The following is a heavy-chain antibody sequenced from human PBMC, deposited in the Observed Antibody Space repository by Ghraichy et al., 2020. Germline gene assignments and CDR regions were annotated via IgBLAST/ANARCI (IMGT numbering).Heavy chain of an antibody. V-gene: IGHV1-2*06. Sequence: ASVKVSCKASGYTFTGYYMHWVRQAPGQGLEWMGRINPNSGGTNYAQKFQGRVTMTRDTSISTAYMELSRLRSDDTAVYYCARSQPRGTYYYDSSGDAFDIWGQGTMVTVSS. J-gene: IGHJ3*02. CDR3: ARSQPRGTYYYDSSGDAFDI. CDR1: GYTFTGYY. CDR2: INPNSGGT. D-gene: IGHD3-22*01.